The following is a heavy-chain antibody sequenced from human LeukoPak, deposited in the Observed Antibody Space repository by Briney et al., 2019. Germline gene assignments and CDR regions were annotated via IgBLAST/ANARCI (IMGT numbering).Heavy chain of an antibody. CDR3: AKRGAYCSTTRCSDFDY. D-gene: IGHD2-2*01. CDR1: GFTFGSFG. CDR2: ISGSGGRT. V-gene: IGHV3-23*01. Sequence: GGSLRLSCAASGFTFGSFGMSWVRQVPGKGLEWVSAISGSGGRTYYADSAQGRFTISRDNSKNTLFLQMNSLRADDTAIYYCAKRGAYCSTTRCSDFDYWGQGTLVTVSS. J-gene: IGHJ4*02.